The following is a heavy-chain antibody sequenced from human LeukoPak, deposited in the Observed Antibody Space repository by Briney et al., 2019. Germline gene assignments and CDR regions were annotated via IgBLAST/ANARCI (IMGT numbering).Heavy chain of an antibody. J-gene: IGHJ4*02. D-gene: IGHD6-13*01. V-gene: IGHV4-34*01. Sequence: PSETLSLTCAVYGGSFSGYYWSWISQPPGKGLEWIGEINHSGSTNYNPSLKSRVTISVDTSKNQFSLKLSSVTAADTAVYYCARGLIAAAGTPSNDYWGQGTLVTVSS. CDR1: GGSFSGYY. CDR3: ARGLIAAAGTPSNDY. CDR2: INHSGST.